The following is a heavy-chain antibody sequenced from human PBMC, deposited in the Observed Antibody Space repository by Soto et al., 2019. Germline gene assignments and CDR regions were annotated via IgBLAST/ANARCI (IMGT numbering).Heavy chain of an antibody. CDR3: TTEGRWLQLFDY. J-gene: IGHJ4*02. CDR2: IKSKTDGGTT. Sequence: GESLKISCAASGFTFSNAWMSWVRQAPGKGLEWVGRIKSKTDGGTTDYAAPVKGRFTISRDDSKNTLYLQMNSLKTEDTAVYYCTTEGRWLQLFDYWGQGTLVTVSS. D-gene: IGHD5-12*01. V-gene: IGHV3-15*01. CDR1: GFTFSNAW.